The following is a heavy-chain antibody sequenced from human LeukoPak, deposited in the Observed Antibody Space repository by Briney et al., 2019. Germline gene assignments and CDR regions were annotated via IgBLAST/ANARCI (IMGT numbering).Heavy chain of an antibody. D-gene: IGHD3-22*01. CDR3: ARVTSSGYSDYFDY. CDR2: IYYSGST. J-gene: IGHJ4*02. Sequence: SETLSLTCTVSGGSISSYYWSWIRQPPGKGLEWIGYIYYSGSTNYNPSLKSRVTISVDTSKSQFSLKLSSVTAADTAVYYCARVTSSGYSDYFDYWGQGTLVTVSS. CDR1: GGSISSYY. V-gene: IGHV4-59*01.